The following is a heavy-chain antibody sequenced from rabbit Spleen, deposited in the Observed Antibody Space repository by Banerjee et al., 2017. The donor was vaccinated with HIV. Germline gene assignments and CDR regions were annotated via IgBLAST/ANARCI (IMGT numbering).Heavy chain of an antibody. V-gene: IGHV1S40*01. J-gene: IGHJ6*01. Sequence: QSLEESGGDLVKPGASLTLTCTASGFSFSFNDYICWVRQAPGKGLEWIACINIVTGKSVYASWAKGRFTMSRTSSTTVTLQMTSLTAADTATYFCARDTSSSFSSYGMDLWGPGTLVTVS. D-gene: IGHD1-1*01. CDR1: GFSFSFNDY. CDR3: ARDTSSSFSSYGMDL. CDR2: INIVTGKS.